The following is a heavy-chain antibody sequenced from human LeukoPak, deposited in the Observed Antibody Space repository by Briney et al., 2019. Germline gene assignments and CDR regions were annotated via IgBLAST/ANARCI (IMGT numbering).Heavy chain of an antibody. CDR1: GGTFSSYA. V-gene: IGHV1-69*04. D-gene: IGHD3-9*01. CDR3: ARGVLTGYYIVEYYFDY. CDR2: IIPILGIA. Sequence: SVKVSCKASGGTFSSYAISWVRQAPGQGLERMGRIIPILGIANYAQKFQGRVTITADKSTSTAYMELSSLRSEDTAVYYCARGVLTGYYIVEYYFDYWGQGTLVTVSS. J-gene: IGHJ4*02.